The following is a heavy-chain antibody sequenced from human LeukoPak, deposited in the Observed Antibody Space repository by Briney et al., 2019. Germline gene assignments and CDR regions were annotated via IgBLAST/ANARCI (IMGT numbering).Heavy chain of an antibody. D-gene: IGHD1-26*01. J-gene: IGHJ4*02. CDR1: GGSISSSSYY. V-gene: IGHV4-39*07. Sequence: SETLSLTCTVSGGSISSSSYYWGWIRQPPGKGLEWIGSIYYSGSTYYNPSLKSRVTISVDTSKNQFSLKLSSVTAADTAVYYCAREVGATTNFDYWGQGTLVTVSS. CDR2: IYYSGST. CDR3: AREVGATTNFDY.